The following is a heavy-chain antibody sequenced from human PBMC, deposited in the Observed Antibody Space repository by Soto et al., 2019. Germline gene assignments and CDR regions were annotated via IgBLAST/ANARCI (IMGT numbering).Heavy chain of an antibody. CDR2: IYYSGST. Sequence: QVQLQESGPGLVKPSQTLSLTCTVSGGSISSGGYYWSWIRQHPGKGLEWIGYIYYSGSTYYNPSLKSRVTISVDTSKNQFSLNLSSVTAADTAVYYCARLTSGPVYFDYWGQGTLVTVSS. V-gene: IGHV4-31*03. J-gene: IGHJ4*02. CDR1: GGSISSGGYY. CDR3: ARLTSGPVYFDY. D-gene: IGHD3-10*01.